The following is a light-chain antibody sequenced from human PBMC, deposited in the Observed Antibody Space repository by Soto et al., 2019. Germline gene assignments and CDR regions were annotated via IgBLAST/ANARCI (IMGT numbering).Light chain of an antibody. J-gene: IGKJ1*01. Sequence: EIVMTQSPAILSVSPGERATLSCRASQSVSSNLAWYQQKPGQTPRLLIYGASTRATGIPARFSGSGSGTDFTLTISRLEPEDFAVYYCQQYGSLSWTFGQGTRVEIK. CDR2: GAS. V-gene: IGKV3-15*01. CDR3: QQYGSLSWT. CDR1: QSVSSN.